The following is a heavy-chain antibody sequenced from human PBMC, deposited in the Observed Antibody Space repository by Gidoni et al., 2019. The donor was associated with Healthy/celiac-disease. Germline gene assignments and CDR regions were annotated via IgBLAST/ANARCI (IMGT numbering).Heavy chain of an antibody. CDR2: IWYDGSNK. D-gene: IGHD3-10*01. CDR3: ARDGGSGLWFGELYYYYGMDV. V-gene: IGHV3-33*01. CDR1: GFTFSSYG. Sequence: QVQLVESGGGVVQPGRSLRLSCAASGFTFSSYGMHWVRQAPGKGLEWVAVIWYDGSNKYYADSVKGRFTISRDNSKNTLYLQMNSLRAEDTAVYYCARDGGSGLWFGELYYYYGMDVWGQGTTVTVSS. J-gene: IGHJ6*02.